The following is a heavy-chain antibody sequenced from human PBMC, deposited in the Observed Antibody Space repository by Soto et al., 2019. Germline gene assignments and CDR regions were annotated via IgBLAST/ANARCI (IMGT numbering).Heavy chain of an antibody. V-gene: IGHV3-33*01. D-gene: IGHD2-2*03. CDR1: GFTFSDHA. CDR2: IWNDASNK. CDR3: ARALFPDVDIYDMDV. J-gene: IGHJ6*02. Sequence: GGSLRLSCAASGFTFSDHAMHWVRQAPGKGREWLAIIWNDASNKFYAGSVKGRFTISRDNSKNTVYLQMNTLSAEDTAVYYCARALFPDVDIYDMDVWGQGTTGPVS.